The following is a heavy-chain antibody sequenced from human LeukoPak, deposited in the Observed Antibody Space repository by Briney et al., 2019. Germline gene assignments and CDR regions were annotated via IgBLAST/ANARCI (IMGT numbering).Heavy chain of an antibody. Sequence: SETLSLTCTVSGGPISSSYWSWIRQPPGKGLEWIGFIYYSGSTNYNPSLKSRVTISVDTSKNQFSLKLSSVTAADTAVYYCARGSPLGLPYYFDYWGQGTLVTVSS. V-gene: IGHV4-59*01. CDR3: ARGSPLGLPYYFDY. CDR2: IYYSGST. D-gene: IGHD7-27*01. J-gene: IGHJ4*02. CDR1: GGPISSSY.